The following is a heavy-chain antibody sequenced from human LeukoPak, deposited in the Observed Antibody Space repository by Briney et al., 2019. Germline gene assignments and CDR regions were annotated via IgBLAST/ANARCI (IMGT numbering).Heavy chain of an antibody. J-gene: IGHJ4*02. Sequence: ASVKVSCKASGYTFTSYGISWVRQATGQGLEWMGWMNPNSANTGYAQKFQGRVTMTRNTSISTAYMELSSLRSEDTAVYYCGRGRGNGRPENYFDYWGQGTLVTVSS. V-gene: IGHV1-8*02. CDR3: GRGRGNGRPENYFDY. CDR1: GYTFTSYG. CDR2: MNPNSANT. D-gene: IGHD2-8*01.